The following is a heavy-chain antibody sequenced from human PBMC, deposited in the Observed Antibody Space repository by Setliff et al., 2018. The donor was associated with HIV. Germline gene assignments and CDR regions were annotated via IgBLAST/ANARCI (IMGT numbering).Heavy chain of an antibody. J-gene: IGHJ3*02. CDR1: GYTFTGYF. V-gene: IGHV1-2*06. D-gene: IGHD3-9*01. Sequence: ASVKVSCKASGYTFTGYFIHWVRQAPGQGLEWVGRINPNSGDTNFAQRFQGRITMTRDTSISTAYLDLNRLRSDDTAVYYCAGEYDVLTGYYISAFDIWGQGAMVTVSS. CDR2: INPNSGDT. CDR3: AGEYDVLTGYYISAFDI.